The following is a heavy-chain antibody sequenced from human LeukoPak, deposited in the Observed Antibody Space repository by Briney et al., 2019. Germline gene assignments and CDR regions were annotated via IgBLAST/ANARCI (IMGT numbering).Heavy chain of an antibody. Sequence: SETLSLTCTVSAGSISSSSYYWGWIRQPPGKGLEWIGSIYYSGSTYYNPSLKSRVTISVDTSKNQFSLKLSSVTAADTAVYYCASPRQYYDFWSGLAFDPWGQGTLVTVSS. V-gene: IGHV4-39*01. J-gene: IGHJ5*02. CDR3: ASPRQYYDFWSGLAFDP. CDR1: AGSISSSSYY. D-gene: IGHD3-3*01. CDR2: IYYSGST.